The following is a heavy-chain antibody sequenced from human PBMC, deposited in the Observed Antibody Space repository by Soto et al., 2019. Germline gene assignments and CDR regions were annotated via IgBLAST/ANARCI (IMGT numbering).Heavy chain of an antibody. J-gene: IGHJ4*02. D-gene: IGHD3-16*01. CDR2: IYPGDSDT. CDR1: GYSFTSYW. Sequence: GESLKISCKGSGYSFTSYWIGWVRQMPGKGLEWMGIIYPGDSDTRYSPSFQGQVTISADKSISTAYLQWSSLKASDTAMYFCARSQFDYIWGTSGYFDYWGQGTLVTVSS. V-gene: IGHV5-51*01. CDR3: ARSQFDYIWGTSGYFDY.